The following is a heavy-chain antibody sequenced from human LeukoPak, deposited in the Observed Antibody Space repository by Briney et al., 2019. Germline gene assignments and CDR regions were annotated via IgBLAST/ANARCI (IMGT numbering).Heavy chain of an antibody. CDR3: ARAYCSSTSCYTSAFDI. V-gene: IGHV4-34*01. J-gene: IGHJ3*02. CDR2: INHSEST. Sequence: SETLSLTCAVYGGSLSDYYWSWIRQPPREGLEWMGEINHSESTNYNPSLKSRVTISVDTSKNQFSLKLSSVTAADTAVYYCARAYCSSTSCYTSAFDIWGQGTMVTVSS. CDR1: GGSLSDYY. D-gene: IGHD2-2*02.